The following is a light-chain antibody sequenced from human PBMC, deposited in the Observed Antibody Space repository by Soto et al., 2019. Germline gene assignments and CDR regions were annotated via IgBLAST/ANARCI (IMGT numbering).Light chain of an antibody. CDR2: GAS. CDR1: QSSTSTY. CDR3: QQYAGSPIT. J-gene: IGKJ5*01. V-gene: IGKV3-20*01. Sequence: EVVLTQFPCTLSLSPGDRASLSCRASQSSTSTYLAWYQQKPGQAPRLLIYGASTRATGIPDRFSGSGSGTDFTLTISRLEPEDFAVYSCQQYAGSPITFGQGTRLEIK.